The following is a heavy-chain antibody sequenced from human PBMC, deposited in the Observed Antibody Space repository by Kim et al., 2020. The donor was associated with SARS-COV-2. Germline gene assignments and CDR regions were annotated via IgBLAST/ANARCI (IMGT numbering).Heavy chain of an antibody. D-gene: IGHD3-3*01. J-gene: IGHJ4*02. CDR1: GYTFTSYY. CDR3: ARDQAERGVLRFLEWLLYPSYFDY. Sequence: ASVKVSCKASGYTFTSYYMHWVRQAPGQGLEWMGIINPSGGSTSYAQKFQGRVTMTRDTSTSTVYMELSSLRSEDTAVYYCARDQAERGVLRFLEWLLYPSYFDYWGQGTLVTVSS. CDR2: INPSGGST. V-gene: IGHV1-46*01.